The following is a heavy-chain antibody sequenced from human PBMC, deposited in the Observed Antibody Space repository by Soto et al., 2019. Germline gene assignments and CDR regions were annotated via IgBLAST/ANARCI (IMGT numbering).Heavy chain of an antibody. CDR2: ISGSGGST. V-gene: IGHV3-23*04. CDR3: AKLFFGVVRV. D-gene: IGHD3-3*01. Sequence: EVQLVESGGGLVQPGGSLRLSCAASGFTFSSYAMSWVRQAPGKGLEWVSAISGSGGSTYYADSVKGRFTISRDNSKNTMYMPMDSLRDDDTAVYYCAKLFFGVVRVWGQGTTVTVSS. CDR1: GFTFSSYA. J-gene: IGHJ6*02.